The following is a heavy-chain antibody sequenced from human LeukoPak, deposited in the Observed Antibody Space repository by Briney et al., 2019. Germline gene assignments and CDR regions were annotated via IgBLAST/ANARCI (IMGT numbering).Heavy chain of an antibody. V-gene: IGHV4-4*07. CDR3: AGDYYYDSSGYRVVYDY. D-gene: IGHD3-22*01. CDR2: IYISGST. J-gene: IGHJ4*02. CDR1: GGSISSYY. Sequence: KPSETLSLTCTVSGGSISSYYWSWIRQPAGKGLEWIGRIYISGSTNNNPSLKSRVTMSVDTSKNQFSLKLTSVTAADTAVYYCAGDYYYDSSGYRVVYDYWGQGTLVTVSS.